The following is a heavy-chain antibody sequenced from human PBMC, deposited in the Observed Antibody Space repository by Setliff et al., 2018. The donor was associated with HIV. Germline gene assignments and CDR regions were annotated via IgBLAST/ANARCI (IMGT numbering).Heavy chain of an antibody. CDR3: AKGVKWLDP. CDR2: IYSGGST. Sequence: PGGSLRLSCAASGFTFSNVWMSWVRQAPGEGLDWVSIIYSGGSTNYADSVKGRFTISRDESTNMMHLQMNGLRPEDTAVYYCAKGVKWLDPWGQGTLVTVSS. V-gene: IGHV3-53*01. J-gene: IGHJ5*02. D-gene: IGHD3-16*01. CDR1: GFTFSNVW.